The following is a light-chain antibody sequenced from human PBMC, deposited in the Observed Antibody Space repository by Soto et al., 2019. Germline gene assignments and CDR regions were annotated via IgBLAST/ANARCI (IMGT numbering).Light chain of an antibody. CDR1: STALGTYHY. CDR3: SSYTTAGTYV. Sequence: QSVLTQPASVSGSPGQSITISCIGTSTALGTYHYVAWNQQHPAQTPKLIFYHVSYRPSGASNRFSGSKSANTASLTISGLQAEDEADYYCSSYTTAGTYVFGPGTKVTVL. V-gene: IGLV2-14*01. CDR2: HVS. J-gene: IGLJ1*01.